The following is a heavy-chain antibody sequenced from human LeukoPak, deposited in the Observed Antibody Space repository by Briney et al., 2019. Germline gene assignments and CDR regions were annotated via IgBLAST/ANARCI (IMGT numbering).Heavy chain of an antibody. CDR3: ARDLQYSYGMDV. V-gene: IGHV3-48*01. CDR2: ITRSSNNI. CDR1: GFTFSSYS. J-gene: IGHJ6*02. Sequence: GGSLRLSCAASGFTFSSYSMNWVRQAPGRGLDWVSYITRSSNNIHYADSVKGRFTVSRDNAKNSLYVQMNSLGAEDTAVYYCARDLQYSYGMDVWGQGTTVTVSS.